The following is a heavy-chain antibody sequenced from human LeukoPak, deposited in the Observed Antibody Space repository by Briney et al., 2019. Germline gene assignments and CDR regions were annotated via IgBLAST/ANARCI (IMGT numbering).Heavy chain of an antibody. Sequence: ASVKVSCKASGYTFTSYDINWVRQATGQGLEWMGWMNPNSSNTGYAQKFQGRVTMTRNTSISTAYMELSSLRSDDTAVYYCARDLGSSGWYGSYYFDYWGQGTLVTVSS. V-gene: IGHV1-8*01. CDR1: GYTFTSYD. CDR2: MNPNSSNT. J-gene: IGHJ4*02. CDR3: ARDLGSSGWYGSYYFDY. D-gene: IGHD6-19*01.